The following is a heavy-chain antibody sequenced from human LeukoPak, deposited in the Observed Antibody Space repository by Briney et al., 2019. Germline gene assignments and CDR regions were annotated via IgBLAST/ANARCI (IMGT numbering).Heavy chain of an antibody. V-gene: IGHV3-30*04. D-gene: IGHD5-12*01. J-gene: IGHJ4*02. CDR1: GFTFSSYA. CDR3: ARARGYSGYDYWFDY. CDR2: ISYDGSNN. Sequence: SGGSLRLSCAGSGFTFSSYAMHWVRQAPGKGLEWVALISYDGSNNYYADSVKGRFTISRDNSKNTLYLQMNSLRAEDTAVYYCARARGYSGYDYWFDYWGQGTLVTVSS.